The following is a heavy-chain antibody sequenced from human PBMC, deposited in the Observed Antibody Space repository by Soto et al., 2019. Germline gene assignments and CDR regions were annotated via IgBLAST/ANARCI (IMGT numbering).Heavy chain of an antibody. CDR3: ARTHYDILTGPNWFDP. D-gene: IGHD3-9*01. V-gene: IGHV5-10-1*01. Sequence: LGESLNISCKGSGYSFTSYWISWVRQMPGKGLEWMGRIDPSDSYTNYSPSFQGHVTISADKSISTAYLQWSSLKASDTAMYYCARTHYDILTGPNWFDPWGQGTLVTVSS. J-gene: IGHJ5*02. CDR1: GYSFTSYW. CDR2: IDPSDSYT.